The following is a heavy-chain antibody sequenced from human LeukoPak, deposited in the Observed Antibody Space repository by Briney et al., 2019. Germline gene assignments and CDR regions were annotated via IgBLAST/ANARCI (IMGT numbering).Heavy chain of an antibody. V-gene: IGHV4-59*01. Sequence: SETLSLTCTVSGGSISSYYWSWIRQPPGKGLEWIGYIYYSGSTTYNPSLKSRVTISVDTSKNQFSPKLSSVTAADTAVYYCARTPYGTPYDYWGQGTLVTVSS. CDR2: IYYSGST. CDR1: GGSISSYY. J-gene: IGHJ4*02. D-gene: IGHD1-1*01. CDR3: ARTPYGTPYDY.